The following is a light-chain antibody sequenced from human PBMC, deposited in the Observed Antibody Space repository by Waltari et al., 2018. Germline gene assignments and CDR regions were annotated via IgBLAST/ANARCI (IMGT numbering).Light chain of an antibody. CDR3: LQHYSYPHS. V-gene: IGKV1-17*01. CDR1: QGISSY. J-gene: IGKJ2*03. Sequence: DIQMTQSPSSLSASVGDTVTITCRASQGISSYLNWFQQKPGKAPKLLIYAATTLQSGVPARFSGSGSGKEVTLTISSLQPEDFAVYFCLQHYSYPHSFGQGTKVETK. CDR2: AAT.